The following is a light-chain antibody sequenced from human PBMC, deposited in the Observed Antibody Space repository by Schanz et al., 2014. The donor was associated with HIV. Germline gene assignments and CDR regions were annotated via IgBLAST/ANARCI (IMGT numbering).Light chain of an antibody. V-gene: IGKV1-39*01. J-gene: IGKJ2*01. CDR2: AAS. CDR3: QQSYSTPHT. Sequence: DIQLTQSPSFLSASVGDSVTITCRASQGFGTYLAWYQQKPGKAPKLLISAASSLQSGVPSRFSGSGSRTDFTLTISSLQPEDFAAYYCQQSYSTPHTFGQGTKLEIK. CDR1: QGFGTY.